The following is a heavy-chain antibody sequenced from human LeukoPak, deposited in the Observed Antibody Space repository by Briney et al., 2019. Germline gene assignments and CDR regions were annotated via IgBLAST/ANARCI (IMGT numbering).Heavy chain of an antibody. CDR1: GFTFSSYW. V-gene: IGHV3-30*03. J-gene: IGHJ4*02. D-gene: IGHD6-13*01. CDR3: ASPAVYSSSWYYFDC. CDR2: ISYDGSSK. Sequence: GGSLRLSCAASGFTFSSYWMHWVRQAPGKGLEWVAVISYDGSSKYYADSVKGRFTISRDNSKNTLYLQMNSLRAEDTAVYYCASPAVYSSSWYYFDCWGQGTLVTVSS.